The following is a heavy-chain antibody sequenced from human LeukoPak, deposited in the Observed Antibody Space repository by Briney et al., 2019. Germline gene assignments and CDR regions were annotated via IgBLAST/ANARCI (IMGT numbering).Heavy chain of an antibody. V-gene: IGHV3-66*01. D-gene: IGHD2-2*01. CDR2: IYSGGST. Sequence: GGSLRLSCAASGFTFSSYGMSWVRQAPGKGLEWVSLIYSGGSTNYADSVKGRFTISRDSSKNTLYLQMNSLRAEDTAVYYCARGPIIDIVVIPAAADYYHMDVWGKGTTVTVSS. J-gene: IGHJ6*03. CDR3: ARGPIIDIVVIPAAADYYHMDV. CDR1: GFTFSSYG.